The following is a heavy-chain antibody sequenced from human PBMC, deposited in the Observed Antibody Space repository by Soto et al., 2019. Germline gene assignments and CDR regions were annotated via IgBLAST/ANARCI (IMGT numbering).Heavy chain of an antibody. CDR3: ARVPLDTAMEYYFDY. CDR1: GYSFTSYW. CDR2: IYPGDSYT. Sequence: PGESLKISCKGSGYSFTSYWISWVRQMPGKGLEWMGIIYPGDSYTKYSPSFQGQVTISADKFISTAYLQWSSLKASDTALYYCARVPLDTAMEYYFDYWGQGTLVTVSS. D-gene: IGHD5-18*01. V-gene: IGHV5-51*01. J-gene: IGHJ4*02.